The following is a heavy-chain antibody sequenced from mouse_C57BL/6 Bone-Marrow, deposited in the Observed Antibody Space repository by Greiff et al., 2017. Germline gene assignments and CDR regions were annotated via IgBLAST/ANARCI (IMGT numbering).Heavy chain of an antibody. J-gene: IGHJ4*01. CDR2: IHPNSGST. Sequence: VQLQQPGAELVKPGASVKLSCKASGYTFTGYWMHWVKQRPGQGLEWIGMIHPNSGSTNYNEKFKSKATLTVDKSSSTAYMQLSSLTSEDSAVYYCARGYYGTYYYAMDYWGQGTSVTVSS. CDR3: ARGYYGTYYYAMDY. V-gene: IGHV1-64*01. D-gene: IGHD1-1*01. CDR1: GYTFTGYW.